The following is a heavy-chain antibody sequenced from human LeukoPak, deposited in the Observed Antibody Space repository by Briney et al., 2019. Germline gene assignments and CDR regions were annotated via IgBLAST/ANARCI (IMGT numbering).Heavy chain of an antibody. CDR1: GFTFSSYW. Sequence: HPGGSLRLSCAASGFTFSSYWMSWVRQAPGKGLEWVANIKQDGSEKYYVDSVKGRFTISRDNAKNSLYLQMNSLRAEDTALYYCARDGGQEHSSSSEYFDYWGQGTLVTVSS. CDR3: ARDGGQEHSSSSEYFDY. D-gene: IGHD6-6*01. V-gene: IGHV3-7*03. CDR2: IKQDGSEK. J-gene: IGHJ4*02.